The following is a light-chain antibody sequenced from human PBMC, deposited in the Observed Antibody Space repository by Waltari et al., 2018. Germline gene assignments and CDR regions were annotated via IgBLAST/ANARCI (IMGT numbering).Light chain of an antibody. J-gene: IGKJ1*01. CDR2: GAS. CDR1: QSVCRS. Sequence: EIVLTQSPGTLSLSPGERATLSCRASQSVCRSLAWYQQKPGQAPRLLIYGASSGATGVPDRFSGSGSGTDFSLTISILEPEDFAVYYCQHYVRLPVTFGQGTKVEIK. CDR3: QHYVRLPVT. V-gene: IGKV3-20*01.